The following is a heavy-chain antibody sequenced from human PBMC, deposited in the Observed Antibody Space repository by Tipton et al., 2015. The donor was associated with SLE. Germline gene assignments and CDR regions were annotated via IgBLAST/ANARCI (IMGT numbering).Heavy chain of an antibody. CDR2: IYYSGST. J-gene: IGHJ3*02. CDR3: ARLRGPVLPDAFDI. V-gene: IGHV4-59*08. CDR1: GGSISSYY. Sequence: TLSLTCTVSGGSISSYYWSWIRQPPGKGLEWIGYIYYSGSTNYNPSLKSRVTISVDTSKNQFYLKLSSVTAADTAVYYCARLRGPVLPDAFDIWGQGTMVTVSS. D-gene: IGHD3-10*01.